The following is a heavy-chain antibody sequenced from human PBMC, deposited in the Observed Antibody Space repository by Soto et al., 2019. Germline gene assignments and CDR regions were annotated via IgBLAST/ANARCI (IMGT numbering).Heavy chain of an antibody. CDR2: IVVGSGNT. J-gene: IGHJ4*02. D-gene: IGHD3-10*01. CDR3: AAVTKHYYGSGSCDY. V-gene: IGHV1-58*02. CDR1: GFTFTSSA. Sequence: GASVKVSCKASGFTFTSSAMQWVRQARGQRLEWIGWIVVGSGNTNYAQKFQERVTITRDMSTSTAYMELSSLRSEDTAVYYCAAVTKHYYGSGSCDYWGQGTLVTVS.